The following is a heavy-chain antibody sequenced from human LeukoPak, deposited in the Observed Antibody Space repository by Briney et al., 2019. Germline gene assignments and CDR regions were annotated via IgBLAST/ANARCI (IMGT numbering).Heavy chain of an antibody. V-gene: IGHV3-21*01. D-gene: IGHD3-22*01. Sequence: PGRSLRLSCTPSGFTFGDYAMNWVRQAPGKGLEWVSSISSSSSYIYYADSVKGRFTISRDNAKNSLYLQMNSLRAEDTAVYYCARDQGYYDSSGNFDYWGQGTLVTVSS. J-gene: IGHJ4*02. CDR1: GFTFGDYA. CDR2: ISSSSSYI. CDR3: ARDQGYYDSSGNFDY.